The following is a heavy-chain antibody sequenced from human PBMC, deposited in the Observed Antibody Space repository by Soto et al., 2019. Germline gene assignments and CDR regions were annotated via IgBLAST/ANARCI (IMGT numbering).Heavy chain of an antibody. Sequence: ETLSLTCAVYGGSFSDYYWTWVRQAPGKGLEWVSAITRNSDIYYADSVKGRFTISRDNAQNSVSLQMDSLRAEDTAVYYCAREETAWPLAYGLDVWGQGTTVTVSS. V-gene: IGHV3-21*01. J-gene: IGHJ6*02. CDR3: AREETAWPLAYGLDV. CDR2: ITRNSDI. D-gene: IGHD2-21*02. CDR1: GGSFSDYY.